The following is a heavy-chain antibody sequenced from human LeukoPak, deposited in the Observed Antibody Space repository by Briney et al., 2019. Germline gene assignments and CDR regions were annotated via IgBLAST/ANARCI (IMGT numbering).Heavy chain of an antibody. CDR3: ARSYDSSGYVSPYYFDY. V-gene: IGHV4-59*01. Sequence: PSETLSLTCTVSGGSISSYYWSWIRQPPGKGLEWIGYIYYSGSTNYNPSLKSRVTISVHTSKNQFSLKLSSVTAADTAVYYCARSYDSSGYVSPYYFDYWGEGTLVTVSS. D-gene: IGHD3-22*01. CDR1: GGSISSYY. J-gene: IGHJ4*02. CDR2: IYYSGST.